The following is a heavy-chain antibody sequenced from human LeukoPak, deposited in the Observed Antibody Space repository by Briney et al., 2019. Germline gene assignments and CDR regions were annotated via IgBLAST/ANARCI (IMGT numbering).Heavy chain of an antibody. V-gene: IGHV5-51*01. CDR3: ARFALTSSLDY. J-gene: IGHJ4*02. D-gene: IGHD6-13*01. Sequence: LGESLKISCKISGDRLTNNWIGWVRQVPGTGLEWLGLIYPGNSDTRYSPFFQGQVTFSVDTPISTAYLHWGGLKASDTAMYYCARFALTSSLDYWGEGTLVTVSS. CDR1: GDRLTNNW. CDR2: IYPGNSDT.